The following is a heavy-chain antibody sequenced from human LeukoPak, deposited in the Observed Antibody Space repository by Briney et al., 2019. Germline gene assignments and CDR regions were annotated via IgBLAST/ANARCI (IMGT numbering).Heavy chain of an antibody. CDR1: GGSISSYY. CDR2: IYTSGST. CDR3: ATRYGGYRDWYFDL. D-gene: IGHD4-17*01. Sequence: SETLSLTCTVSGGSISSYYWSWIRQPAGKGLEWIGRIYTSGSTNYSPSLKSRVTMSVDTSKNQFSLKLSSVTAADTAVYYCATRYGGYRDWYFDLWGRGTLVTVSS. V-gene: IGHV4-4*07. J-gene: IGHJ2*01.